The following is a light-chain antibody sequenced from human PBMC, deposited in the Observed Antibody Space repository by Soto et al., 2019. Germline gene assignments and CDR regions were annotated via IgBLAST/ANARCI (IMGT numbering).Light chain of an antibody. CDR1: QSVSNNY. CDR3: QQYGSSPHT. J-gene: IGKJ4*01. V-gene: IGKV3-20*01. CDR2: DAS. Sequence: EIVLTQSPGPLSLSPGEGATLSCRASQSVSNNYLAWYQQKPGQAPRLLIYDASSRASGIPDRFSGSASGTDFTLTVRRLEPEDFEVYYCQQYGSSPHTFGRGTKVEIK.